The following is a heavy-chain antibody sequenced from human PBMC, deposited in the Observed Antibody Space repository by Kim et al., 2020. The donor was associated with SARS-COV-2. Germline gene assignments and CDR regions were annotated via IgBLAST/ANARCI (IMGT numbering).Heavy chain of an antibody. CDR1: AFTFSSYG. D-gene: IGHD2-2*01. J-gene: IGHJ6*02. Sequence: GSLRLSCAASAFTFSSYGMTWVRQAPGKGLEWVSGISGSGTATYYADSVKGRFTISRDNSRNTLFLQMHSLRAEDTAVYYCAKASTASRYYYGMDVWGQGTTVTVSS. V-gene: IGHV3-23*01. CDR2: ISGSGTAT. CDR3: AKASTASRYYYGMDV.